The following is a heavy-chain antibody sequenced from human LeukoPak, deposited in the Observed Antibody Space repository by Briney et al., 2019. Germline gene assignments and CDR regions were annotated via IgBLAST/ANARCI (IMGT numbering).Heavy chain of an antibody. CDR1: GFTFDDYA. CDR3: AKSGGSGSYWNYFDY. D-gene: IGHD3-10*01. J-gene: IGHJ4*02. Sequence: SLRLSCAASGFTFDDYAMHWVRQAPGKGLEWVSGISWNSGSIGYADSVKGRFTISRDNAKNSLYLQMNSLRAEDTALYYCAKSGGSGSYWNYFDYWGQGTLVTVSS. CDR2: ISWNSGSI. V-gene: IGHV3-9*01.